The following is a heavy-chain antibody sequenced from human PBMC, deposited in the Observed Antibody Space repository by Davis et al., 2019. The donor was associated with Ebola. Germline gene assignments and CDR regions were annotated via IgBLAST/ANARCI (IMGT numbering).Heavy chain of an antibody. D-gene: IGHD1-7*01. J-gene: IGHJ6*04. V-gene: IGHV1-69*05. CDR2: IIPIFGTA. Sequence: AASVKVSCKASGGTFSSYAISWVRQAPGQGLEWMGGIIPIFGTANYAQKLQGRVTMTTDTSTSTAYMELRSLRSDDTAVYYCAREKALELRWDYYYYGMDVWSKGTTVTVSS. CDR1: GGTFSSYA. CDR3: AREKALELRWDYYYYGMDV.